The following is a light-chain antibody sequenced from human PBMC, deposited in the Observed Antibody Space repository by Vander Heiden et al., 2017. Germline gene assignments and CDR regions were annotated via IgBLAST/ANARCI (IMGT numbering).Light chain of an antibody. J-gene: IGLJ3*02. V-gene: IGLV6-57*01. CDR3: RSYDSSNWV. CDR1: SGSIAST. Sequence: NFMLTQPHSVSESPGKTVTISCTRSSGSIASTTVIYGDNQRPSGVPDRFSGSIDGSSNSASLTISGLKSEDEGDYYCRSYDSSNWVFGGGTKLTVL. CDR2: GDN.